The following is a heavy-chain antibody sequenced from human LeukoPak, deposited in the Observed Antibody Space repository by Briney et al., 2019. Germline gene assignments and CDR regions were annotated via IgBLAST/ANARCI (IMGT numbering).Heavy chain of an antibody. Sequence: PGGSLRLSRAASGFTFDDYGISWVRQAPGKGLEWGSGINWNGGSTGYADSVKGRFTISRDNAKNSLYLQMNTQRAVDTALKHFAPAMEMVRGFDFWLRGTVATVTS. CDR1: GFTFDDYG. V-gene: IGHV3-20*01. J-gene: IGHJ5*01. D-gene: IGHD3-10*01. CDR3: APAMEMVRGFDF. CDR2: INWNGGST.